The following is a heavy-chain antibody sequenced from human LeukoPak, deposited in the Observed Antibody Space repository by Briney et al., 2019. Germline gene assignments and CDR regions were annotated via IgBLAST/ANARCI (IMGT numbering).Heavy chain of an antibody. CDR1: GFTFSSYA. Sequence: GGSLRLSCAASGFTFSSYAMHWVRQAPGKGLEWVAIISYDGSNKYYADSVKGRFTISRDSSKNTLYLQMSSLRAEDTAVYYCARETEGDDYWGQGTLVTVSS. CDR2: ISYDGSNK. D-gene: IGHD3-16*01. CDR3: ARETEGDDY. V-gene: IGHV3-30-3*01. J-gene: IGHJ4*02.